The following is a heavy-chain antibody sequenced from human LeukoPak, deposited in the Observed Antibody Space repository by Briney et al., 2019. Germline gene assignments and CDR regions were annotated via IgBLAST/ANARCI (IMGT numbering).Heavy chain of an antibody. J-gene: IGHJ4*02. V-gene: IGHV1-24*01. D-gene: IGHD2-21*01. CDR1: GYTLTELS. Sequence: ASVKVSCKVSGYTLTELSMHWVRQAPGKGLEWMGGFDPEDGETIYAQKFQGRVTMTEDTSTDTAYMELSSLRSEGTAVYYCATDLSFLGFPGYWGQGTLVTVSS. CDR2: FDPEDGET. CDR3: ATDLSFLGFPGY.